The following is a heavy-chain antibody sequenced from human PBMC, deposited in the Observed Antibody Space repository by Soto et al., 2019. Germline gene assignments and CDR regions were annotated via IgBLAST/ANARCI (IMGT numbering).Heavy chain of an antibody. CDR1: GFTFSDYS. Sequence: EVQLVESGEGLVQPGGSLRLSCAAFGFTFSDYSMHCVRQAPGRGLEYVSAIIGNGGSTHYAASVKGRFTISRDNSKSTLARQMGSLRVEDMGVYYCVRRSAGPHTEGWYFDVWGRGALVTVSS. CDR3: VRRSAGPHTEGWYFDV. CDR2: IIGNGGST. V-gene: IGHV3-64*02. J-gene: IGHJ2*01. D-gene: IGHD5-18*01.